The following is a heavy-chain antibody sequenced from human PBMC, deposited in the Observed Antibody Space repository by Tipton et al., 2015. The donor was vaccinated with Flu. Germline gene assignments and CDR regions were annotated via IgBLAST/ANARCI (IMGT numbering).Heavy chain of an antibody. CDR1: GFPFSTYW. V-gene: IGHV3-74*01. J-gene: IGHJ4*02. CDR2: INDDGSST. Sequence: SLRLSCAASGFPFSTYWMHWVRQAPGKGLVWVSRINDDGSSTTYADSVKGRFTISRDNAKNTLYLHMDSLRAEDTAVYYCTSGHGSGLPSGYWGQGTLVTVSS. CDR3: TSGHGSGLPSGY. D-gene: IGHD3-10*01.